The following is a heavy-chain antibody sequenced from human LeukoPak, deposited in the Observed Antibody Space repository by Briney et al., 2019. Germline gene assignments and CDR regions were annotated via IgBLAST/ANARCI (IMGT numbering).Heavy chain of an antibody. CDR3: ASGDYDFWSGYYTGHWFDP. Sequence: GGSLRLSXAASGFTFSSYWMHWVRQAPGKGLVWVSRINSDGSSTSYADSVKGRFTISRDNAKNTLYLQMNSLRAEDTAVYYCASGDYDFWSGYYTGHWFDPWGQGTLVTVSS. D-gene: IGHD3-3*01. CDR2: INSDGSST. V-gene: IGHV3-74*01. J-gene: IGHJ5*02. CDR1: GFTFSSYW.